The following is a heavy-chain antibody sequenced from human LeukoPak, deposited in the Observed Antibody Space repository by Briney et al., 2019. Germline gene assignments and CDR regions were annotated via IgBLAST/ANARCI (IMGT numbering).Heavy chain of an antibody. CDR2: ISGSSDST. D-gene: IGHD6-6*01. V-gene: IGHV3-23*01. CDR1: GFTFSSYA. Sequence: QSGGSLRLSCAASGFTFSSYAMSWVRLAPGKGLEWNSAISGSSDSTSYADSVKGRFTISRDNSKNTLFLQMNSLRAEDTAVYYCAKDHGYSSSSLFGYWGQGTLVTVSS. J-gene: IGHJ4*02. CDR3: AKDHGYSSSSLFGY.